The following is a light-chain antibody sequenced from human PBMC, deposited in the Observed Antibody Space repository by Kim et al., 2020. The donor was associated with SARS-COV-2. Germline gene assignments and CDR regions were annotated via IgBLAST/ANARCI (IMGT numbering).Light chain of an antibody. CDR1: SSDVGTYNR. CDR3: SSYTSISTYV. Sequence: QSALTQPPSVSGSPGQSVTISCTGTSSDVGTYNRVSWYQQPPGTAPKLMIYDVSSRPSGVPDRFSGSKSGNTASLTISGLQAQDEADYYCSSYTSISTYVFGTGTKVTVL. V-gene: IGLV2-18*02. CDR2: DVS. J-gene: IGLJ1*01.